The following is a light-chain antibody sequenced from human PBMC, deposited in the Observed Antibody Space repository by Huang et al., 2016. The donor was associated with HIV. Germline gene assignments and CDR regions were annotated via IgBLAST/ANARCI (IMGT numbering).Light chain of an antibody. CDR3: QQSYNTPPT. J-gene: IGKJ1*01. V-gene: IGKV1-39*01. CDR2: GAS. Sequence: DIQMTQSPASLSASVGDRVTITCRATQSMSNYVIWYQQKPGKAPTLLIYGASTLQSGVPSRFSCSGSGTDFTLTISSLQPEDFTTYYCQQSYNTPPTFGQGTKVEI. CDR1: QSMSNY.